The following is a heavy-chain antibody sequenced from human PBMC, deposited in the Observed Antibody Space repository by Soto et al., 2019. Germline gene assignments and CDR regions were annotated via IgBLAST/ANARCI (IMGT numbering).Heavy chain of an antibody. CDR1: GYTFTSYY. J-gene: IGHJ5*02. D-gene: IGHD3-22*01. V-gene: IGHV1-46*01. CDR3: ARGFLTYYYDSSGSNWFDP. CDR2: INPSGGST. Sequence: ASVKVSCKASGYTFTSYYMHWVRQAPGQGLEWMGIINPSGGSTSYAQKFQGRVTMTRDTSTSTVYMELSSLRSEDTAVYYCARGFLTYYYDSSGSNWFDPWGQGTLVTVS.